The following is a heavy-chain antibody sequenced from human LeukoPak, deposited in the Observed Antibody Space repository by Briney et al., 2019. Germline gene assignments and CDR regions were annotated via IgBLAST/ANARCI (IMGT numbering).Heavy chain of an antibody. D-gene: IGHD1-1*01. J-gene: IGHJ5*02. V-gene: IGHV4-39*07. Sequence: PETLSLTCTVSGDSISSSIYYWGWIRQPPGKGLEWIRSIHYSGTTYYNPSLKSRVTISVDTSKNQFSLKLNSVTAADTAVYYCARVLVLEDNCFDPWGQGTLVTVSS. CDR3: ARVLVLEDNCFDP. CDR2: IHYSGTT. CDR1: GDSISSSIYY.